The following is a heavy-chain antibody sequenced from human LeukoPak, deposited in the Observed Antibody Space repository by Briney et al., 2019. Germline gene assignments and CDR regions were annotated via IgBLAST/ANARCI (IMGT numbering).Heavy chain of an antibody. CDR2: INPSGGST. J-gene: IGHJ4*02. D-gene: IGHD6-19*01. CDR1: GYTFTSYY. V-gene: IGHV1-46*01. CDR3: ARGRGDSGYSSGWYARTPFDY. Sequence: ASVKVSCKASGYTFTSYYMHWVRQAPGQGLERMGIINPSGGSTSYAQKFQGRVTMTRDTSTSTVYMELSSLRSEDTAVYYCARGRGDSGYSSGWYARTPFDYWGQGTLVTVSS.